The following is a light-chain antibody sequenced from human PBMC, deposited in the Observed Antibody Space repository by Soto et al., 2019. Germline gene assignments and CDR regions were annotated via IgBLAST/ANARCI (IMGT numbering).Light chain of an antibody. CDR2: ATS. Sequence: EVVLTQSPGPLSLSPGERATLSCRASQSVDRNSLSWFQHKRGQPPRVLVFATSSRAAGTPVRFSGSGSGTNFTLTITRVEPEDFGVYYCQQYGGSPPAYTFGLGTKLEI. CDR3: QQYGGSPPAYT. V-gene: IGKV3-20*01. CDR1: QSVDRNS. J-gene: IGKJ2*01.